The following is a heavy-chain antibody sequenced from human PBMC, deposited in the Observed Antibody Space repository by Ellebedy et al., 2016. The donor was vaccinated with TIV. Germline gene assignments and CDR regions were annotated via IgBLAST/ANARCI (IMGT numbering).Heavy chain of an antibody. CDR3: ARGAARDGYYYYGMDV. CDR2: IYPGDSDT. V-gene: IGHV5-51*01. J-gene: IGHJ6*02. CDR1: GYSFTSYW. Sequence: GGSLRLXXKGSGYSFTSYWIGWVRQMPGKGLEWMGIIYPGDSDTRYSPSFQGQVTISADKSISTAYLQWSSLKASDTAMYYCARGAARDGYYYYGMDVWGQGTTVTVSS. D-gene: IGHD6-6*01.